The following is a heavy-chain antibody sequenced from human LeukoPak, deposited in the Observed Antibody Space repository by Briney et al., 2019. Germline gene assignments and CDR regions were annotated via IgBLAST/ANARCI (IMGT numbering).Heavy chain of an antibody. CDR3: AKDRSDNTTWYVGSH. V-gene: IGHV3-23*01. Sequence: PGGSLRLSCAASGFTFSTYAMSWVRQAPGKGLEWVSSISGSGYSTYYADSVKGRFTISRDNPWNTLFLQMNSLRAEDTAVYYCAKDRSDNTTWYVGSHWGQGTLVTVSS. CDR1: GFTFSTYA. CDR2: ISGSGYST. J-gene: IGHJ4*02. D-gene: IGHD3-10*02.